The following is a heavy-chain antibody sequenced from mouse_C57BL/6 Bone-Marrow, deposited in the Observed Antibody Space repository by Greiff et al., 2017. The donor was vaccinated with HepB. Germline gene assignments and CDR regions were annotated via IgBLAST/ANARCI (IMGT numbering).Heavy chain of an antibody. D-gene: IGHD1-1*01. Sequence: QVQLQQPGAELVRPGTSVKLSCKASVYTFTSYWMHWVKQRPGQGLEWIGVIDPSDSYTNYNQKFKGKATLTVDTSSSTAYMQLSSLTSEDSAVYYCAIYYGSSYWFAYWGQGTLVTVSA. V-gene: IGHV1-59*01. CDR3: AIYYGSSYWFAY. CDR2: IDPSDSYT. J-gene: IGHJ3*01. CDR1: VYTFTSYW.